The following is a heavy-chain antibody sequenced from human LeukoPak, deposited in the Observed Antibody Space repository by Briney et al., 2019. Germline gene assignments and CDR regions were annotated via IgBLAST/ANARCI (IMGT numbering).Heavy chain of an antibody. D-gene: IGHD1-26*01. CDR2: ISGSGGST. Sequence: GGSLRLSCAASGFTFSSYGMSWVRQAPGKGLEWVSAISGSGGSTYYADSVKGRFTISRDNSKNTLYLQMNSLRAEDTAVYYCANLVVGATTVFEGHVLDFDYRGQGTLVTVSS. CDR3: ANLVVGATTVFEGHVLDFDY. CDR1: GFTFSSYG. J-gene: IGHJ4*02. V-gene: IGHV3-23*01.